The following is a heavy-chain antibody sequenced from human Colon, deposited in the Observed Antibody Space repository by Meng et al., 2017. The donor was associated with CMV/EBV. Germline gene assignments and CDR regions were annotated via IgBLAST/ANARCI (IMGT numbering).Heavy chain of an antibody. CDR2: IGTAGDT. J-gene: IGHJ5*02. V-gene: IGHV3-13*03. CDR1: GFTFSSYD. D-gene: IGHD3-22*01. CDR3: ARDPGYYDSTGYNYVGWFDP. Sequence: GGSLRLSCAACGFTFSSYDMHWVRQATGKGLEWVSAIGTAGDTYYPGSVKGQFTISRENAKNSLYLHMNSLRAEDTAVYYCARDPGYYDSTGYNYVGWFDPWGQGTLVTVSS.